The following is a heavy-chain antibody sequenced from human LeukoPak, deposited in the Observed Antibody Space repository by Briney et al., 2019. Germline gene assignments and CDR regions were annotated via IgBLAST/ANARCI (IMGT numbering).Heavy chain of an antibody. CDR1: GYTFTSYG. V-gene: IGHV1-18*01. CDR2: ISAYNGNT. Sequence: ASVKVPCKASGYTFTSYGISWVRQAPGQGLEWMGWISAYNGNTNYAQKLQGRVTMTTGTSTSTAYMELRSLRSDDTAVYYCARSIRSNSWNPWGYWGQGTLVTVSS. J-gene: IGHJ4*02. D-gene: IGHD6-13*01. CDR3: ARSIRSNSWNPWGY.